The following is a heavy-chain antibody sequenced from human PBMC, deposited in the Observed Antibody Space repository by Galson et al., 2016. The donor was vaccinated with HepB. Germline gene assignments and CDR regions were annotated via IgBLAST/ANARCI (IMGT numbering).Heavy chain of an antibody. Sequence: SLRLSCAASGFTFSXXXMNXXXQAXXXGLXXVSXXXGSXXXIXXXDSXXGRFTISRXNAKNXXYLQXNSLRDEDTAVYYCAXDGAALRSRAGNFYFWXQGXXVTVSX. CDR3: AXDGAALRSRAGNFYF. CDR2: XXGSXXXI. CDR1: GFTFSXXX. V-gene: IGHV3-48*02. J-gene: IGHJ4*02. D-gene: IGHD6-13*01.